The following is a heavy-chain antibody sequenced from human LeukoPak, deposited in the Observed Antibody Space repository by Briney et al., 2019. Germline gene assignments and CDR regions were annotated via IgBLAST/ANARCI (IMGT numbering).Heavy chain of an antibody. CDR2: VGIAADT. CDR1: GFTFSDHA. Sequence: PGGSLRLSCAASGFTFSDHAMHWVRQAPGKGLEWVSAVGIAADTFYPGSVKGRFTIFRENAKNSLYLQMNSLRVEDTAVYYCVRQKKSHGNFDYWGQGTLVTVSS. CDR3: VRQKKSHGNFDY. D-gene: IGHD1-26*01. V-gene: IGHV3-13*01. J-gene: IGHJ4*02.